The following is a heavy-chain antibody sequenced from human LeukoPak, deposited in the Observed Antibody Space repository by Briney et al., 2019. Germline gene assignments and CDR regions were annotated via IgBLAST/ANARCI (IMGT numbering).Heavy chain of an antibody. V-gene: IGHV1-18*01. J-gene: IGHJ2*01. CDR2: ISAYNGNT. CDR1: GYTFTSYG. D-gene: IGHD2-2*02. CDR3: AGDIVVVPAAISYFDL. Sequence: ASVKVSCKASGYTFTSYGISWVRQAPGQGLEWMGWISAYNGNTNYAQKLQGRVTMTTDTSTSTAYMELRSLRSDDTAVYYCAGDIVVVPAAISYFDLWGRGTLVTVSS.